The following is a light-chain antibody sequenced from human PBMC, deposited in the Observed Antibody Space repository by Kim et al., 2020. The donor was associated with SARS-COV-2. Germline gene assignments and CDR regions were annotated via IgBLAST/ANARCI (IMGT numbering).Light chain of an antibody. J-gene: IGKJ2*01. Sequence: ASVGDRVTITCQASQDISNYLNGYQQKPGKAPKLLIYDASNLETGVPSRFSGSGSGTDFTFTISSLQPEDIATYYCQQYDNLPRYTFGQGTKLEIK. CDR1: QDISNY. V-gene: IGKV1-33*01. CDR2: DAS. CDR3: QQYDNLPRYT.